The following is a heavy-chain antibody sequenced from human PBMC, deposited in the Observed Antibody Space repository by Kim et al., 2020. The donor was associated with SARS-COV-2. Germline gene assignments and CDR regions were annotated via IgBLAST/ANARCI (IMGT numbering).Heavy chain of an antibody. D-gene: IGHD3-10*01. J-gene: IGHJ4*02. V-gene: IGHV4-59*13. CDR1: GGSISSYY. CDR2: IYYSGST. Sequence: SETLSLTCTVSGGSISSYYWSWIRQPPGKGLEWIGYIYYSGSTNYNPSLKSRVTISVDTSKNQFSLKLSSVTAAVTAVYYCARGFDYWVQGTLVTVS. CDR3: ARGFDY.